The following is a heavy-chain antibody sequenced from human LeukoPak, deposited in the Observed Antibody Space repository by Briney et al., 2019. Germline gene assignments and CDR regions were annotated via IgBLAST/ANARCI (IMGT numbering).Heavy chain of an antibody. D-gene: IGHD3-22*01. CDR3: ARDLGGSYYDSSGYFDY. CDR2: ISAYNGNT. J-gene: IGHJ4*02. Sequence: ASVKVCCKASGYTFTSYGISWVRQAPGQGLEWMGWISAYNGNTNYAQKLQGRVTMTTDTSTSTAYMELRSLRSDDTAVYYCARDLGGSYYDSSGYFDYWGQGTLVTVSS. CDR1: GYTFTSYG. V-gene: IGHV1-18*01.